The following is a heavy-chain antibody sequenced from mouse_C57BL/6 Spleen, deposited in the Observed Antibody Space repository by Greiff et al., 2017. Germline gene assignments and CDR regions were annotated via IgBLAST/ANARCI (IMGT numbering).Heavy chain of an antibody. Sequence: EVMLVESGGGLVKPGGSLKLSCAASGFTFSSYAMSWVRQTPEKRLEWVATISDGGSYTYYPDNVKGRFTISRDNAKNNLYLQMSQLKSEDTAMYYCARDSMNYYAMDYWGQGTSVTVSS. CDR3: ARDSMNYYAMDY. CDR1: GFTFSSYA. J-gene: IGHJ4*01. CDR2: ISDGGSYT. V-gene: IGHV5-4*01. D-gene: IGHD2-3*01.